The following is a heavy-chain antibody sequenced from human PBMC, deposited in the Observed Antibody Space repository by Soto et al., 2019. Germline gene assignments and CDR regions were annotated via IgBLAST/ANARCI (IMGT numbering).Heavy chain of an antibody. CDR2: IKSRALGGTT. CDR3: SIESDSSMVVIRFNY. Sequence: GGSLRLSCAGSGFPFGNAWINWVRHVPGKGLEWVGRIKSRALGGTTDFAAPVRGRFAITRDDSRNVAYMQMNSLHTEDTAVYYCSIESDSSMVVIRFNYGGNGILVTVSS. D-gene: IGHD2-15*01. J-gene: IGHJ4*01. V-gene: IGHV3-15*07. CDR1: GFPFGNAW.